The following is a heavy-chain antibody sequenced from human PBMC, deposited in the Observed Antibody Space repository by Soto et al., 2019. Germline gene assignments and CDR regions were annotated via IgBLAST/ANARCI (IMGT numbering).Heavy chain of an antibody. CDR2: ISAYNGNT. D-gene: IGHD3-22*01. CDR1: GYNFTSYG. V-gene: IGHV1-18*04. CDR3: ARAYYSESRGDYYLSDAFDI. Sequence: QVQLVQSGAEVKNPGASVKVYCKASGYNFTSYGISWVRQAPGQGLELMGWISAYNGNTNYAQKLQGRVTMTTDTSTSTAYMELRSLRSDDTAVYYWARAYYSESRGDYYLSDAFDIWGQGTMVTVSS. J-gene: IGHJ3*02.